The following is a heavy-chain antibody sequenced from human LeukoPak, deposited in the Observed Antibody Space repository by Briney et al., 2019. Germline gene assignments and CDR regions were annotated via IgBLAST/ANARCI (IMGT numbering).Heavy chain of an antibody. Sequence: PGGSLRLSCAASGFTFSSYSMNWVRQAPGKGLEWIGEINHSGSTNYNPSLKSRVTISVDTSKNQFSLKLNSVTAADTAVYYCARVGSVPNYYYYMDVWGKGTTVTVSS. CDR3: ARVGSVPNYYYYMDV. CDR1: GFTFSSYS. V-gene: IGHV4-34*01. D-gene: IGHD2-2*01. CDR2: INHSGST. J-gene: IGHJ6*03.